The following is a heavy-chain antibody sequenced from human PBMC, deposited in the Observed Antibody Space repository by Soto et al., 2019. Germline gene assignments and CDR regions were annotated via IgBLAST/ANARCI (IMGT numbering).Heavy chain of an antibody. V-gene: IGHV1-3*01. Sequence: PGESLKISCKGSGYTFTSYAMHRVRQAPGQRLEWMGWINAGNGNTKYSQKFQGRVTITRDTSASTAYMELSSLRSEDTAVYYCASQGFPYYYYGMDVWGQGTTVTVSS. CDR2: INAGNGNT. CDR1: GYTFTSYA. CDR3: ASQGFPYYYYGMDV. J-gene: IGHJ6*02.